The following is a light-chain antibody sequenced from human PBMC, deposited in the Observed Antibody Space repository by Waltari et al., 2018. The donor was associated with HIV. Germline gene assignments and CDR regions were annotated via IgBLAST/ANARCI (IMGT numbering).Light chain of an antibody. CDR3: QAWDTSSVL. V-gene: IGLV3-1*01. CDR1: KLGDKY. Sequence: SYELTQLPSVSVSPGQTASITCSGDKLGDKYACWYQQKPGQSPVVVIYQDKKRPSGIPERFSGSNSENTATLTISGTQAMDEADYYCQAWDTSSVLFGGGTKLTVL. CDR2: QDK. J-gene: IGLJ2*01.